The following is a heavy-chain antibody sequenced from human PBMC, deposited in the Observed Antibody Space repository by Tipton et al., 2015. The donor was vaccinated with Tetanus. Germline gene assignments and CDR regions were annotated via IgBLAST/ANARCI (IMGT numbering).Heavy chain of an antibody. J-gene: IGHJ1*01. D-gene: IGHD2-8*02. CDR2: VYHSGAT. CDR3: AGVTAQRTELYFEH. V-gene: IGHV4-61*08. CDR1: GTSISRSGHY. Sequence: PGLVKPSETLSLTCTVSGTSISRSGHYWTWIRQPPGKEPEWVGYVYHSGATNYNPSLKSRVTISMDRSENQISLKMTSVTAADTAVYYCAGVTAQRTELYFEHWGQGTQVTVSS.